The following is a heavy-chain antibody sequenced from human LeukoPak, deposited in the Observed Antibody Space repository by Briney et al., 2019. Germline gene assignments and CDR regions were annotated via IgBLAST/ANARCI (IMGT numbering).Heavy chain of an antibody. CDR2: IKQDESEK. CDR3: ARELLWFGELLWGYYFDY. Sequence: SGGSLRLSCAASGFAFSSYWMSCVRQAPRKGLEWVANIKQDESEKYYVDSVKGRFTISRDNAKNSLYLQMNRLRAEDTAVYYCARELLWFGELLWGYYFDYWGQGTLVTVSS. D-gene: IGHD3-10*01. V-gene: IGHV3-7*01. CDR1: GFAFSSYW. J-gene: IGHJ4*02.